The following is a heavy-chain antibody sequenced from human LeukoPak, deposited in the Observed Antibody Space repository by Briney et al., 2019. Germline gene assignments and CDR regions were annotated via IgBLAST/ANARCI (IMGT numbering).Heavy chain of an antibody. CDR3: ARDTLKSSSFYYYYYGMDV. V-gene: IGHV3-48*01. J-gene: IGHJ6*02. Sequence: PGGSLRLSCAAFGFTFSSYNMNWVRQAPGKGLEWVSYISSSGTTIYYADSVKGRFTISRDNSKNTLYLQMNSLRAEDTAVYYCARDTLKSSSFYYYYYGMDVWGQGTTVTVPS. CDR1: GFTFSSYN. D-gene: IGHD6-6*01. CDR2: ISSSGTTI.